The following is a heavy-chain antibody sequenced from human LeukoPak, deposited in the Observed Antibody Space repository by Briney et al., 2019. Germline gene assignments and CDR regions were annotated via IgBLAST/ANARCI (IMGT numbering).Heavy chain of an antibody. CDR2: IKSKTDGGTT. J-gene: IGHJ6*03. CDR1: GFTFSNAW. D-gene: IGHD4-17*01. V-gene: IGHV3-15*01. CDR3: TTVDGESHLAFEGYYYYMDV. Sequence: GGSLRLSCAASGFTFSNAWMSWVRQAPGKGLEWVGRIKSKTDGGTTDYAAPVKGRFTISRDDSKNTLYLQMNSLKTEDTAVYYCTTVDGESHLAFEGYYYYMDVWGKGTTVTVSS.